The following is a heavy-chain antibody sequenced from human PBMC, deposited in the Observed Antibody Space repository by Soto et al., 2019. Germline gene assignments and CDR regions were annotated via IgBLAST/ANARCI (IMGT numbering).Heavy chain of an antibody. CDR1: GYSFTNYG. Sequence: QIQLVQSGAEVKEPGASVKVSCKTSGYSFTNYGVTWVRQVPGQGPEWMAWISANNGNTNYGPNFQGRVSVTTDTSTSTAYMELRSLRSDDTGVYYCARGGREDYYDTGSYHPFDYWGQGTLISVSS. V-gene: IGHV1-18*04. D-gene: IGHD3-22*01. J-gene: IGHJ4*02. CDR3: ARGGREDYYDTGSYHPFDY. CDR2: ISANNGNT.